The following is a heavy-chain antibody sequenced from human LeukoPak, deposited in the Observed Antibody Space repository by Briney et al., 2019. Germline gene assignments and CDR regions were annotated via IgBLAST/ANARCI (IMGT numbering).Heavy chain of an antibody. Sequence: ASVKVSCKASGYTFTSYAMNWVRQAPGQGLEWMGWINTNTGNPTYAQGFTGRFVFSLDTSVSTAYLQISSLKAEDTAVYYCAREGASKWFGELLGLLGTSGGHFYYYMDVWGKGTTVTVSS. CDR3: AREGASKWFGELLGLLGTSGGHFYYYMDV. D-gene: IGHD3-10*01. CDR2: INTNTGNP. V-gene: IGHV7-4-1*02. J-gene: IGHJ6*03. CDR1: GYTFTSYA.